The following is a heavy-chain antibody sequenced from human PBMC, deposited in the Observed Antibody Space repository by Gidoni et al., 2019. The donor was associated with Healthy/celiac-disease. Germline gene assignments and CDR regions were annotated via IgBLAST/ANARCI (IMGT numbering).Heavy chain of an antibody. CDR3: ARGVDIVGFDY. Sequence: QVQLQESGPGLVKPSQTLSLTCTVSGGSISSGSYYWSWFRQPAGKGLEWIGRIYTSGSTNYNPSLKSRVTMSVDTSKNQFSLKLSSVTAADTAVYYCARGVDIVGFDYWGQGTLVTVSS. CDR1: GGSISSGSYY. J-gene: IGHJ4*02. V-gene: IGHV4-61*02. D-gene: IGHD2-2*03. CDR2: IYTSGST.